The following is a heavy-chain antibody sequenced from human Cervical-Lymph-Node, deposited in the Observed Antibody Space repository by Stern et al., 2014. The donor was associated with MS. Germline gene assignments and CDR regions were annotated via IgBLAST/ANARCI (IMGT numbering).Heavy chain of an antibody. CDR3: ARSNKYQLRTWGY. J-gene: IGHJ4*02. V-gene: IGHV4-34*01. CDR1: SGSFSGYS. CDR2: INHSGST. Sequence: QVQLQQWGAGLLKPSETLSLTCAVYSGSFSGYSWSWIRQPPGKGLEWIGEINHSGSTNYNPSLKSRVTISVDTSKNQFSLKLSSVTAADTAVYFCARSNKYQLRTWGYWGQGTLVTVSS. D-gene: IGHD2-2*01.